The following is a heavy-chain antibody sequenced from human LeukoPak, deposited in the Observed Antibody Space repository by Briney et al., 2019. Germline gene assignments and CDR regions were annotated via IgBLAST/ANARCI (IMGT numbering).Heavy chain of an antibody. CDR1: GGSFSGYY. J-gene: IGHJ4*02. CDR2: INHSGST. D-gene: IGHD6-13*01. Sequence: PSETLSLTCAVYGGSFSGYYWSWMRQPPGKGLEWIGEINHSGSTNYNPSLKSRVTISVDTSKNQFSLKLSSVTAGDTAVYYCARGYSSSWRTIDYWGQGTLVTVSS. CDR3: ARGYSSSWRTIDY. V-gene: IGHV4-34*01.